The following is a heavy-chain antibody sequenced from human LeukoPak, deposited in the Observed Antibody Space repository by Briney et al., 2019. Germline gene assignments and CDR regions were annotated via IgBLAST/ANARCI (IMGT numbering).Heavy chain of an antibody. CDR2: INPSGGST. D-gene: IGHD2-15*01. J-gene: IGHJ4*02. Sequence: ASVKVSCKASGYTFTSYYMHSVRQTPEQRLERMGIINPSGGSTSYAQKFQGRVTMTRDTSTSTVYMELSSLRSEDTAVYYCARAGDLYCSGGSCYDYWGQGTLVTVSS. CDR3: ARAGDLYCSGGSCYDY. CDR1: GYTFTSYY. V-gene: IGHV1-46*01.